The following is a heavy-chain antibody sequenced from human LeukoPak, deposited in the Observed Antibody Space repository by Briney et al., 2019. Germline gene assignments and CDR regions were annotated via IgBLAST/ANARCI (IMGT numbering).Heavy chain of an antibody. D-gene: IGHD3-22*01. Sequence: SQTLSVTCAISGDSVSSNSAAWNWIRQSPSRGLEWLGRTYYRSKWYNDYAVSVKSRITINPDTSKNQFSLQLNSVTPEDTAVYYCAASTTRITMKVDIWGQGTMVTVSS. CDR1: GDSVSSNSAA. CDR2: TYYRSKWYN. CDR3: AASTTRITMKVDI. V-gene: IGHV6-1*01. J-gene: IGHJ3*02.